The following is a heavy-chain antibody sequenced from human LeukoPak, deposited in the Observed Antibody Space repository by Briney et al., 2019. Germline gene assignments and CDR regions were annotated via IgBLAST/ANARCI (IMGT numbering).Heavy chain of an antibody. J-gene: IGHJ4*02. D-gene: IGHD3-22*01. Sequence: VASVKVSCKASGYTFTGYYLHWVRQAPGQGLEWMGWINPNSGGTNYAQKFQGRVTMTRDTSINTAYVELTRLRSDDTAVYYCAREVYYDSSGYSDYWGQGTLVTVSS. CDR3: AREVYYDSSGYSDY. CDR2: INPNSGGT. CDR1: GYTFTGYY. V-gene: IGHV1-2*02.